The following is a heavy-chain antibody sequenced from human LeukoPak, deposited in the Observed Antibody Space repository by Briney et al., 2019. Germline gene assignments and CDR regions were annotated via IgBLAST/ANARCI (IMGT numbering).Heavy chain of an antibody. Sequence: GGSLRLSCGASGFVVSTHYMTWVRQAPGKGLEWVAFIFSGGSRYYADSVKGRFSLSRDNSKNTLNLQMNSLRAEDTAVYYCARAKGYGDYEFAYWGQGTLVTVSS. CDR3: ARAKGYGDYEFAY. D-gene: IGHD4-17*01. J-gene: IGHJ4*02. CDR2: IFSGGSR. CDR1: GFVVSTHY. V-gene: IGHV3-66*01.